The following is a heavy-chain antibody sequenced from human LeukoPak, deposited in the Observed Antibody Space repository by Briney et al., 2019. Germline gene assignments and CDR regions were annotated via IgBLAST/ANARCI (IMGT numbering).Heavy chain of an antibody. CDR2: IYYSGTT. CDR1: GGSISSYY. D-gene: IGHD5-24*01. V-gene: IGHV4-59*01. J-gene: IGHJ4*02. CDR3: ARCGGLGRRDGNNDY. Sequence: SETLSLTCTVSGGSISSYYWSWIRQPPGKGLEWIGFIYYSGTTNYNPSLKSRVTISVDTSKNQFSLKLSSVTAADTAVYYCARCGGLGRRDGNNDYWGQGTLVTVSS.